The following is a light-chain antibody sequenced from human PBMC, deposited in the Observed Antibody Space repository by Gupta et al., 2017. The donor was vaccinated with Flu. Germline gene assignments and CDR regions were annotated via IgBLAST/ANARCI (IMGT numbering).Light chain of an antibody. CDR2: AAS. Sequence: AIQMTQSPSSLSAFVGETVTITCRASQAIRNELGWYQQRPGKAPKLLIYAASRVQRGVPSRFSGSGFGTDFTLTISILHPEDFATYYCRQEDDLPFTFGRGTEVEIK. CDR3: RQEDDLPFT. V-gene: IGKV1-6*01. J-gene: IGKJ4*01. CDR1: QAIRNE.